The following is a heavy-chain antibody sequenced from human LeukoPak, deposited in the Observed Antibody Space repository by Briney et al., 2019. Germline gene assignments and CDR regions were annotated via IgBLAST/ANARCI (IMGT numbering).Heavy chain of an antibody. D-gene: IGHD2-8*01. J-gene: IGHJ4*02. CDR1: GFTFSSYA. Sequence: SGGSLRLSCAASGFTFSSYAMHWVRQAPGKGLEWVAVISYDGSNKYYADSVKGRFTISRDNSKNTLYLQMNSLRAEDTAVYYCARDAGALVYATVVDYWGQGTLVTVSS. V-gene: IGHV3-30*04. CDR3: ARDAGALVYATVVDY. CDR2: ISYDGSNK.